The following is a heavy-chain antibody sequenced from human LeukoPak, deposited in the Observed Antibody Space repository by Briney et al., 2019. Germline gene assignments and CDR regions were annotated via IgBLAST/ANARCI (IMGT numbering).Heavy chain of an antibody. CDR2: IYPGYSDA. Sequence: GESLKISCKISGYRLTSNWIGWLRQVPGKGLEWMGLIYPGYSDAKYSPSFQGQVTFSVDASIITAYLQLSGLRASDTAIYYCVRFALSSSLDHWGQGTLVTVSS. CDR1: GYRLTSNW. J-gene: IGHJ5*02. V-gene: IGHV5-51*01. D-gene: IGHD6-13*01. CDR3: VRFALSSSLDH.